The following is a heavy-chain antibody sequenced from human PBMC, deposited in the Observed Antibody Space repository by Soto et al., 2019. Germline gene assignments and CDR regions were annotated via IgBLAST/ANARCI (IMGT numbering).Heavy chain of an antibody. CDR3: ARGELHAYYYYGMDV. Sequence: QVQLVQSGAEVKKPGASVKVSCKASGYTFTSYDINWVRQATGQGLEWMGWMNPNSGNTGYAQKFQGRVTMTRNTAXNTAYMELRSLRSEDTAVYYCARGELHAYYYYGMDVWGHGTTVTVSS. D-gene: IGHD1-7*01. J-gene: IGHJ6*02. CDR1: GYTFTSYD. V-gene: IGHV1-8*01. CDR2: MNPNSGNT.